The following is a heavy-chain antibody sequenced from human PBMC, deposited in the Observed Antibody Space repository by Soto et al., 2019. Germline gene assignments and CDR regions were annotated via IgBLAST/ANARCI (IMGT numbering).Heavy chain of an antibody. Sequence: GGSLRLSCAASGFTFSSYGMHWVRQAPGKGLEWVAVICHDGSHENYADSVKGRFTISRDDSKNTLYVQMNSLRAEDTAVYYCARSQYYYGSGSYSLDYWGQGTLVTVSS. V-gene: IGHV3-33*01. CDR3: ARSQYYYGSGSYSLDY. J-gene: IGHJ4*02. D-gene: IGHD3-10*01. CDR2: ICHDGSHE. CDR1: GFTFSSYG.